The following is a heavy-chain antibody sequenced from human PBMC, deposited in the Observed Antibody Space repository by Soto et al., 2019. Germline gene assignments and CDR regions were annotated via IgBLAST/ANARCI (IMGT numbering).Heavy chain of an antibody. CDR2: ISAYNGNT. CDR3: ARDLKGFYAILHYYYYYGMDV. J-gene: IGHJ6*02. Sequence: QVQLVQSGAEVKKPGASVKVSCKASGYTFTSYGISWVRQAPGQGLEWMGWISAYNGNTNYAQKLQGRVTMTTDTSTSTAYMELRSLRSDDTAVYYCARDLKGFYAILHYYYYYGMDVWGQGTTVTVSS. V-gene: IGHV1-18*01. CDR1: GYTFTSYG. D-gene: IGHD2-8*01.